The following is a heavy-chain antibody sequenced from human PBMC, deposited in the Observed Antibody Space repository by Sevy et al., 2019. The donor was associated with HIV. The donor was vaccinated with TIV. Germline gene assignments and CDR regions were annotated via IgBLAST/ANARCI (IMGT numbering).Heavy chain of an antibody. CDR2: IRDKDNSHTT. J-gene: IGHJ4*02. Sequence: GGSLRLSCAASGFTFSDHYMDWVRQAPGKGLEWVGRIRDKDNSHTTEYAASVNGRFTISRDDSKKSLYLQLNSLKTEDTAVYYCARVRGSSWYESYFDYWGPGTLVTVSS. CDR3: ARVRGSSWYESYFDY. CDR1: GFTFSDHY. D-gene: IGHD6-13*01. V-gene: IGHV3-72*01.